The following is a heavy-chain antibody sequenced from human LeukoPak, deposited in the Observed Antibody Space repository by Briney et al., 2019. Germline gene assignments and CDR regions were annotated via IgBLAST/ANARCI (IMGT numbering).Heavy chain of an antibody. Sequence: GGSLRLSCAASGFTFSGSAMHWVRQASGKGLEWVGRIRSKANSYATAYAASVKGRFTISRDDSKNTAYLQMNSLRTEDTAVYYCTSTSPSDSFDIWGQGTMVTVSS. J-gene: IGHJ3*02. CDR3: TSTSPSDSFDI. CDR1: GFTFSGSA. CDR2: IRSKANSYAT. V-gene: IGHV3-73*01. D-gene: IGHD2/OR15-2a*01.